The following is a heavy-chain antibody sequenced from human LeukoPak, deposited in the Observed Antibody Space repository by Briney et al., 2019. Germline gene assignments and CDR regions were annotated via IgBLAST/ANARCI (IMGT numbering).Heavy chain of an antibody. Sequence: SETLSLTCTVSGGSITSDYCSWIRQPPGKGLKWIGYIYYSGITNYNPSLKSRVPISVDPSKNRFSLKLSSVTAADTAVYYCARLHYDSSGYYYFDYWGQGTLVTVSS. CDR2: IYYSGIT. J-gene: IGHJ4*02. V-gene: IGHV4-59*08. CDR1: GGSITSDY. CDR3: ARLHYDSSGYYYFDY. D-gene: IGHD3-22*01.